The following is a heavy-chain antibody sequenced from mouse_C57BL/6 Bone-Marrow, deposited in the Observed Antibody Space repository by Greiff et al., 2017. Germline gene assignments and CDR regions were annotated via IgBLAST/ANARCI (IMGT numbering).Heavy chain of an antibody. V-gene: IGHV1-64*01. CDR1: GYTFTSYW. CDR3: AYDYDGAMDY. Sequence: KQPGAELVKPGASVKLSCKASGYTFTSYWMHWVKQRPGQGLEWIGMIHPNSGSTNYNEKFKSKATLTVDKSSSTAYMQLSSLTSEDSAVYYCAYDYDGAMDYWGQGTSVTVSS. J-gene: IGHJ4*01. D-gene: IGHD2-4*01. CDR2: IHPNSGST.